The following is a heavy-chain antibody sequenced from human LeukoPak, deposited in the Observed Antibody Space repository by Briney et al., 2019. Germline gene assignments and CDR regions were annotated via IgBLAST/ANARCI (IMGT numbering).Heavy chain of an antibody. CDR1: GFTFSSYG. CDR2: ISGSGGST. J-gene: IGHJ5*02. D-gene: IGHD3-9*01. V-gene: IGHV3-23*01. Sequence: GGTLRLSCAASGFTFSSYGMSWVRQAPGKGLEWVSAISGSGGSTYYADSVKGRFTISRDNSKNTLYLQMNSLRAEDTAVYYCARGAHGYDILTGYYALGAWGQGTLVTVSS. CDR3: ARGAHGYDILTGYYALGA.